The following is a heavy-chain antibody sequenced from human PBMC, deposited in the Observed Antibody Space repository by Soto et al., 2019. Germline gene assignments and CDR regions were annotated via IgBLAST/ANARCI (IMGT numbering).Heavy chain of an antibody. V-gene: IGHV1-18*01. CDR2: ISAYNGNT. Sequence: ASVKVSCKASGYTFTSYGISWVRQAPGQGLEWTGWISAYNGNTNYAQKHQGRVTMTTDTSTSTAYMELRSLRSDDTAVYYCARGIVVVPEFDYWGQGTLVTVSS. CDR3: ARGIVVVPEFDY. D-gene: IGHD2-2*01. CDR1: GYTFTSYG. J-gene: IGHJ4*02.